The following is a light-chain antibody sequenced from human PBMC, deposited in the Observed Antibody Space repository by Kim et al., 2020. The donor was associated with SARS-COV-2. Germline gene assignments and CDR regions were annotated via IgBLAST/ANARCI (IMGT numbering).Light chain of an antibody. Sequence: QSVLTQPPSVSGAPGQRVTISCTGSSSNIGADYDVHWYQQFPGRAPKILIYGTTNRPSGVPDRFSGSRSGSSASLVITGLQAEDEADYYCQSYDTSLSASVVFGGGTQLTVL. CDR3: QSYDTSLSASVV. V-gene: IGLV1-40*01. CDR2: GTT. J-gene: IGLJ2*01. CDR1: SSNIGADYD.